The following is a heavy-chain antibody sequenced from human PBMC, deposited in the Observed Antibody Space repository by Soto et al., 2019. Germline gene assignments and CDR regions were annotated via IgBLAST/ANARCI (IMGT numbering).Heavy chain of an antibody. J-gene: IGHJ4*02. D-gene: IGHD5-18*01. V-gene: IGHV4-34*01. CDR3: ARGASRGYSYGPSDY. Sequence: PSETLSLTCAVYGGSFSVYYWSWIRHPPGKGLEWIGEINHSGSTNYNPSLKSRVTISVDTSKNQFSLKLSSVTAADTAVYYCARGASRGYSYGPSDYWGQGTLVTVSS. CDR2: INHSGST. CDR1: GGSFSVYY.